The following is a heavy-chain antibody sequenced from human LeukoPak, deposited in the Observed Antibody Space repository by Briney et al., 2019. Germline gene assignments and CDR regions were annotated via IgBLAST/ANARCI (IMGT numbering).Heavy chain of an antibody. CDR2: IGSSDSTT. CDR1: GFTFSSYE. CDR3: ARTIEMATISHFDY. V-gene: IGHV3-48*03. D-gene: IGHD5-24*01. J-gene: IGHJ4*02. Sequence: GGSLRLSCVASGFTFSSYEMNWVRQAPGKGLEWLSYIGSSDSTTHYAGSVKGRFTISRDNAKNSLYLQMNSLRAGDTAVYYCARTIEMATISHFDYWGQGTLVTVSS.